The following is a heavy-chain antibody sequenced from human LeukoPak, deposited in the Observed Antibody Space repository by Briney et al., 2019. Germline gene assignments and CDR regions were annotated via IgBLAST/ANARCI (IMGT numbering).Heavy chain of an antibody. CDR2: IKQDGSEK. CDR3: ARDSGYSSGA. CDR1: GFTFSRFW. Sequence: PGGSLRLSCVDSGFTFSRFWMIWVRQAPGKGLEWVASIKQDGSEKYYVDSVKGRFTISRDNAKNSLYLQMNSLRAEDTAVYYCARDSGYSSGAWGQGTLVTVSS. J-gene: IGHJ5*02. D-gene: IGHD6-19*01. V-gene: IGHV3-7*05.